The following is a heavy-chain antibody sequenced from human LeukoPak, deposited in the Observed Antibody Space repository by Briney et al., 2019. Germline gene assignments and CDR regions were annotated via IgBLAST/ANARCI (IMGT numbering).Heavy chain of an antibody. CDR3: ARGTNLYYYYMDV. CDR2: IYYSGST. Sequence: PSQTLSLTCTVSGGSISSGGYYWSWIRQHPGKGLEWIGYIYYSGSTYYNPSLKSRVTISVDTSKNQFSLKLSSVTAADTAVYYCARGTNLYYYYMDVWGKGTTVTVSS. J-gene: IGHJ6*03. V-gene: IGHV4-31*03. D-gene: IGHD1-14*01. CDR1: GGSISSGGYY.